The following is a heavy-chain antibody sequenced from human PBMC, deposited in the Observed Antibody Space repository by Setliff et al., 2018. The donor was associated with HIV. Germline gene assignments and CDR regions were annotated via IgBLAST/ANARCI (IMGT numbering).Heavy chain of an antibody. CDR3: ARHQDLNYYDSSSFDY. J-gene: IGHJ4*02. CDR2: IYYSGST. CDR1: GGSIWNYY. Sequence: PSETLSLTCTVSGGSIWNYYWSWIRQPPGKGLEWIGTIYYSGSTYYNPSLKSRITISLDTSKNQFSLNLDSVTAADTAVYFCARHQDLNYYDSSSFDYWGQGTLVTVSS. D-gene: IGHD3-22*01. V-gene: IGHV4-39*07.